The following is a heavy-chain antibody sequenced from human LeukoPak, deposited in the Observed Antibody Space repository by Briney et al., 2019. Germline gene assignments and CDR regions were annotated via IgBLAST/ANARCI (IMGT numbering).Heavy chain of an antibody. D-gene: IGHD2-15*01. CDR2: ISGSGGST. Sequence: PGGSLRLSCAASGFTFSSYAMSWVRQAPGKGLEWVSAISGSGGSTYYADSVKGRFTISRDNSKNTLYLQMNSLRAEDTAVYYCAKDGVVVAATPHYYFDYWGQGTLVTVSS. CDR3: AKDGVVVAATPHYYFDY. V-gene: IGHV3-23*01. CDR1: GFTFSSYA. J-gene: IGHJ4*02.